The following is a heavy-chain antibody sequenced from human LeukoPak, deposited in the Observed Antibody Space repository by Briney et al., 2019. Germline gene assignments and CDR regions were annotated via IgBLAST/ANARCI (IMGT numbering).Heavy chain of an antibody. V-gene: IGHV3-48*04. CDR2: ISSSGGTI. D-gene: IGHD6-19*01. Sequence: GGSLRLSCAASGFTFSDYIINWVRQAPGKGLEWISYISSSGGTIYYADSVKGRFTISRDNTDNSLFLQMSSLRAEDTAVYYCARERRQWQPFDIWAQGTMVTVSS. CDR3: ARERRQWQPFDI. J-gene: IGHJ3*02. CDR1: GFTFSDYI.